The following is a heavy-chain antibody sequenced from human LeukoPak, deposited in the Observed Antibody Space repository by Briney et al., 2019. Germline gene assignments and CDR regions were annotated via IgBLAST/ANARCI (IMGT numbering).Heavy chain of an antibody. V-gene: IGHV3-15*01. CDR1: GFTFSNVW. D-gene: IGHD4-17*01. Sequence: GGSLRLSCAASGFTFSNVWINWVRQAPGKGLERVGHIKSKPDGGTTDYAAPVKGRFTISRDDSKSTVSLQMNSLKTEDTAVYYCSTATVRWGDYGHWGQGTLVTVSS. J-gene: IGHJ4*02. CDR3: STATVRWGDYGH. CDR2: IKSKPDGGTT.